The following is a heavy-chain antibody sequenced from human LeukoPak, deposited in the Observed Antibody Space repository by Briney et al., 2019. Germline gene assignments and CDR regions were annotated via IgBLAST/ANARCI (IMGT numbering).Heavy chain of an antibody. CDR2: IYYSGSA. J-gene: IGHJ5*02. D-gene: IGHD3-10*01. V-gene: IGHV4-61*01. Sequence: SETLSLTCAVSGASVSRGSYFWTWIRPPPGKGMAWAGYIYYSGSAKYNPSLKSRVTISVDTSKNQFSLKLTSVTAADTAVYYCARGFGDWGLSWFDPWGQGTLVTVSS. CDR3: ARGFGDWGLSWFDP. CDR1: GASVSRGSYF.